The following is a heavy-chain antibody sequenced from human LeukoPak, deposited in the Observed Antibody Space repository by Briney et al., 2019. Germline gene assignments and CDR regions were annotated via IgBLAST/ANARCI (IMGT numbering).Heavy chain of an antibody. Sequence: PSETLSLTCTVSGGSISSSSYYWDWIRQPPGKGLEWIGTIYYSGTTYYNPSLKSRVTITVDTSRNQFSLKLSSVTATDTAVYYCARMIGDDAFDIWGQGTMVTVSS. CDR2: IYYSGTT. J-gene: IGHJ3*02. CDR3: ARMIGDDAFDI. CDR1: GGSISSSSYY. D-gene: IGHD3-22*01. V-gene: IGHV4-39*01.